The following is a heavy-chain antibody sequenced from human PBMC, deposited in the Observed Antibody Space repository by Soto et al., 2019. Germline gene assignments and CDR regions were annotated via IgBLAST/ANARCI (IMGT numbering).Heavy chain of an antibody. CDR3: AGGQYYFDY. D-gene: IGHD2-15*01. V-gene: IGHV3-30*03. CDR2: ISYDGSNK. J-gene: IGHJ4*02. CDR1: EFPFSNYG. Sequence: QVQLVESGGGVVQPGRSLRLSCAASEFPFSNYGMHWVRQAPGKGLGWVAHISYDGSNKHYADSVKGRFTISRDNSKNMLFLQMSSLRTEDTAVYYCAGGQYYFDYCGQGTRVSVSS.